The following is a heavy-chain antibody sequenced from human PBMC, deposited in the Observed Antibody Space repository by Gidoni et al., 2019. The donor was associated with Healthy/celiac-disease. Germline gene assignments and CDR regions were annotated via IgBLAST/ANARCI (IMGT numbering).Heavy chain of an antibody. Sequence: QVQLVESGGGVVQPGRSLRLSCAASGFTFSSYAMPWVRQAPGKGLEWVAVISYDGSNKYYADSVKGRFTISRDNSKNTLYLQMNSLRAEDTAVYYCARDGLEGYFDYWGQGTLVTVSS. J-gene: IGHJ4*02. D-gene: IGHD6-19*01. V-gene: IGHV3-30-3*01. CDR3: ARDGLEGYFDY. CDR2: ISYDGSNK. CDR1: GFTFSSYA.